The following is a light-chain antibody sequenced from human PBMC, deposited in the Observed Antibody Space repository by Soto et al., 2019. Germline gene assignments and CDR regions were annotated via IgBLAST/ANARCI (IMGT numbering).Light chain of an antibody. V-gene: IGKV3-11*01. Sequence: VLTQSPATLSLSPGERATLSCRASQTVSRYLAWYQQKPGQAPRLLIYYASNRASGVPARFSGSGSGTDYTLTISSLEPADFAVYYCQQLSTWPFLTFAGGTKVEI. J-gene: IGKJ4*01. CDR3: QQLSTWPFLT. CDR2: YAS. CDR1: QTVSRY.